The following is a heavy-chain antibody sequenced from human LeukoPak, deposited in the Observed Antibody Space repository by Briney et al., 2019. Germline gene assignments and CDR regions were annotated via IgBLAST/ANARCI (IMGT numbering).Heavy chain of an antibody. D-gene: IGHD5-24*01. CDR3: VRHETYVEYYFDY. CDR1: GGSISSYY. J-gene: IGHJ4*02. Sequence: SETLSLTCTVSGGSISSYYWSWIRQPPGKGLEWIGYIYYSGSTNYNPSLKSRVTISVDTSKNQFSLKLSSVTAADTAVYYCVRHETYVEYYFDYWGQGTLVTVSS. CDR2: IYYSGST. V-gene: IGHV4-59*08.